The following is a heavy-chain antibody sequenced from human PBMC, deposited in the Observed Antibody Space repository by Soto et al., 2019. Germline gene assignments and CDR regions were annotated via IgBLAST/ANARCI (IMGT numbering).Heavy chain of an antibody. CDR3: ARGGGGLRLGELPFFDY. J-gene: IGHJ4*02. CDR1: GYTFTDYA. D-gene: IGHD3-16*01. Sequence: ASVKVSCKASGYTFTDYAIHWGRQAPGQRLGWMGWINSANGNTQYSQKFQGRLTITRDTSASTGTMDLSSLRSEDTAVYYCARGGGGLRLGELPFFDYWGQGTLVTVS. V-gene: IGHV1-3*01. CDR2: INSANGNT.